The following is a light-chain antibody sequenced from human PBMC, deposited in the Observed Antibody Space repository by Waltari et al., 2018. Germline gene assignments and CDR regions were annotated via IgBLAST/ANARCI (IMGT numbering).Light chain of an antibody. CDR1: SSDVGGYNS. CDR3: SSYTSTRTLV. J-gene: IGLJ2*01. V-gene: IGLV2-14*03. Sequence: QSALTQPASVSGTPGQSIPISCTGTSSDVGGYNSVSRYQQHPGIAPKLLIYDVTYRPSGVSNRFSGSKSGNTASLTISGLQAEDEADYYCSSYTSTRTLVFGGGTKLTVL. CDR2: DVT.